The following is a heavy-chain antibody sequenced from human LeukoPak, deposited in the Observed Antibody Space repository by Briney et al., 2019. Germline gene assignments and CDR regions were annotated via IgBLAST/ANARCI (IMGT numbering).Heavy chain of an antibody. CDR2: ISSSSSYI. CDR1: GFTFSSYS. D-gene: IGHD5-18*01. V-gene: IGHV3-21*04. J-gene: IGHJ6*03. Sequence: PGGSLRLSCAASGFTFSSYSMNWVRQAPGKGLEWVSSISSSSSYIYYADSVKGRFTISRDNAKNSLYLQMNSLRAEDTAVYYCAKGTDTAMVPYYYYYMDVWGRGTTVTISS. CDR3: AKGTDTAMVPYYYYYMDV.